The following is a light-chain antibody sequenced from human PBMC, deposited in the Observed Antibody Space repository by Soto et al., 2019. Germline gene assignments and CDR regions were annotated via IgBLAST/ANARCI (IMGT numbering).Light chain of an antibody. CDR2: GAS. Sequence: TVLTQSPCTLSLSPGERATLSCRAGQSVSSSYLAWYQQKPGQAPRLLIYGASSRATGIPDRFSVSGSGTDFTLTISRLEPEDFAVYYCQQYGSSPLTFGGGTQVDIK. J-gene: IGKJ4*01. V-gene: IGKV3-20*01. CDR3: QQYGSSPLT. CDR1: QSVSSSY.